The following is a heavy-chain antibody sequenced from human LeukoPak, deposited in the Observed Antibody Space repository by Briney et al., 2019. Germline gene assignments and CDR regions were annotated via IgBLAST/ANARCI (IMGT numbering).Heavy chain of an antibody. Sequence: ASVKVSCKASGYTFTSYCISWVRQAPGQGLEWMGWISAYNGNTNYAQKLQGRVTMTTDTSTSTAYMELRSLRSDDTAVYYCARDLRLLWFGELSEGGFDYWGQGTLVTVSS. CDR1: GYTFTSYC. CDR3: ARDLRLLWFGELSEGGFDY. D-gene: IGHD3-10*01. J-gene: IGHJ4*02. CDR2: ISAYNGNT. V-gene: IGHV1-18*01.